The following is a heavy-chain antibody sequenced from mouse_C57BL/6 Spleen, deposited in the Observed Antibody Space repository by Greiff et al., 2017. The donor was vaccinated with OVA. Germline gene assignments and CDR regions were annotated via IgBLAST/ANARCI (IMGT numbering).Heavy chain of an antibody. CDR3: ARAYGSIDWYFDV. V-gene: IGHV1-7*01. Sequence: VQLQHSGAELAKPGASVTLSCKASGYTFTSYWMHWVKQRPGQGLEWIGYINPSSGYTKYNQKFKDKATLTADKSSSTAYMQLSSLTYEDSAVYYCARAYGSIDWYFDVWGTGTTVTVSS. CDR2: INPSSGYT. CDR1: GYTFTSYW. D-gene: IGHD1-1*01. J-gene: IGHJ1*03.